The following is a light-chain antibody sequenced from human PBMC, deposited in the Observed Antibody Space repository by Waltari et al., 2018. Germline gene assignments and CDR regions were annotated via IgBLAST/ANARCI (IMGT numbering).Light chain of an antibody. CDR3: QQYHSPPQT. V-gene: IGKV4-1*01. J-gene: IGKJ4*01. CDR1: QSVLYTTNNKNY. Sequence: DIVMTQSPDSLAVSLGERATINCKSSQSVLYTTNNKNYLAWYQQKPGQPPKLLIYWASTRESGVPDRFSGSGSGTNFTLTISSLQAEDVAVYYCQQYHSPPQTFDGGTKVEIK. CDR2: WAS.